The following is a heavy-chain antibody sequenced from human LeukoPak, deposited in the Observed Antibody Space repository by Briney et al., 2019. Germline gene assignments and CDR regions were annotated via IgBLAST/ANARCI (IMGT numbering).Heavy chain of an antibody. Sequence: PSETLSLTCAVYGESLSGFYWNWIRQPPGKGLEWIGEINHSGSTNYNPSLKSRVTISVDTSKNQFSLKLSSVTAADTAVYYCARWVRGYCSSTSCYSFDYWGQGTLVTVSS. CDR3: ARWVRGYCSSTSCYSFDY. J-gene: IGHJ4*02. D-gene: IGHD2-2*01. CDR1: GESLSGFY. CDR2: INHSGST. V-gene: IGHV4-34*01.